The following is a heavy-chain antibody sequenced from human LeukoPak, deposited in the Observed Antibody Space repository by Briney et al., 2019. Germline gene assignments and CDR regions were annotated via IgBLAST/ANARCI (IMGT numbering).Heavy chain of an antibody. CDR1: GFTFSTYW. CDR2: INQDGSEK. CDR3: ARDLSIAVAGVDY. V-gene: IGHV3-7*01. Sequence: PGGSLRLSCAASGFTFSTYWMSWVRQAPGKGLEWVANINQDGSEKFYADSVKGRFTISRDNAKNSLYLQMHSLRAEDTAVYYCARDLSIAVAGVDYWGLGTLVTVSS. D-gene: IGHD6-19*01. J-gene: IGHJ4*02.